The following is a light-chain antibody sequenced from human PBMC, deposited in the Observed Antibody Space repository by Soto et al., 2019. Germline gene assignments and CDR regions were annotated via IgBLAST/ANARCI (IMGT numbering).Light chain of an antibody. V-gene: IGLV1-44*01. CDR2: SNN. CDR3: AAWDGSLNGYV. J-gene: IGLJ1*01. Sequence: QSLLTQPPSGSGTPGQRVTISCSRSSCNIGSNTVNWYQQLPGTAPKLLIYSNNQRPSGVPDRFSGSKSGTSASLAISGLQSEDEADYCCAAWDGSLNGYVFGTGTKVTVL. CDR1: SCNIGSNT.